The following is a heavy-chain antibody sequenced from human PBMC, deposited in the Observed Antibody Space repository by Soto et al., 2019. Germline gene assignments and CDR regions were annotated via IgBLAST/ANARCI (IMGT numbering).Heavy chain of an antibody. J-gene: IGHJ4*02. V-gene: IGHV1-46*01. CDR1: GDTFTNYF. Sequence: QVHLVQSGAEVKKPGASVKVSCKASGDTFTNYFLHWVRQAPGQGLEWVGIIHPKDGRTSYAQRFQGRVTMTRDASTNSVFLELISLRSEDTAMYYCARALTEFDFWGPGTLITVSS. CDR2: IHPKDGRT. CDR3: ARALTEFDF.